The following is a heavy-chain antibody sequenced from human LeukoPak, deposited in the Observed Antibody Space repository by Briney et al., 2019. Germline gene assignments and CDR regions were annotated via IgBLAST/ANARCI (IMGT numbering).Heavy chain of an antibody. Sequence: PGGSLRLSCAASGFTFSSYSMNWVRQAPGKGLERVSYISSSSSTIYYADSVKGRFTISRDNAKNSLYLQMNSLRAEDTAVYYCARCGGYYYGSGSRPKLCYNWFDPWGQGTLVTVSS. J-gene: IGHJ5*02. CDR3: ARCGGYYYGSGSRPKLCYNWFDP. D-gene: IGHD3-10*01. CDR1: GFTFSSYS. V-gene: IGHV3-48*01. CDR2: ISSSSSTI.